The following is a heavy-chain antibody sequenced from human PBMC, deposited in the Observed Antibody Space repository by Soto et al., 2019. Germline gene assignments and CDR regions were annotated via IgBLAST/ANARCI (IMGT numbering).Heavy chain of an antibody. Sequence: PSETLSLTCTVSGGSISSYYWSWIRQPPGKGLEWIGYIYYSGSTNYNPSLKSRVTISVDTSKNQFSLKLSSVTAADTAVYYCAREFGSSSWKEGLDYWGQGTLVTVSS. CDR1: GGSISSYY. V-gene: IGHV4-59*01. D-gene: IGHD6-13*01. J-gene: IGHJ4*02. CDR2: IYYSGST. CDR3: AREFGSSSWKEGLDY.